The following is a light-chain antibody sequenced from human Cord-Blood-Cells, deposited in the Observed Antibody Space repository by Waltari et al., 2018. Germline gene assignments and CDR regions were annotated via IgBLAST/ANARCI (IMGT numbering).Light chain of an antibody. Sequence: DIVLTQSPATLSLSPGERATLSCRASQSVSSYLAWYQQKPGQAPRLLIYDASNRATGMPASFSGSGSGTDCTLTISSLEPEDFAVYYCQQRSNWPPTFGPGTKVDIK. V-gene: IGKV3-11*01. CDR2: DAS. J-gene: IGKJ3*01. CDR1: QSVSSY. CDR3: QQRSNWPPT.